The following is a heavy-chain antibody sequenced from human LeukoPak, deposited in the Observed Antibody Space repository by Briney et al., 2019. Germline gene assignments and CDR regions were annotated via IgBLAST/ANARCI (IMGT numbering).Heavy chain of an antibody. D-gene: IGHD6-25*01. CDR3: AKSGNTETVDY. V-gene: IGHV3-21*04. CDR1: GFTFNNHF. Sequence: PGGSLRLSCTASGFTFNNHFMNWVRQAPGKGLEWVSSMSSSSSYIYYADSVEGRFTISRDNSTNTLYLQMNSLRAGDTAIYYCAKSGNTETVDYWGQGTLVTVSS. J-gene: IGHJ4*02. CDR2: MSSSSSYI.